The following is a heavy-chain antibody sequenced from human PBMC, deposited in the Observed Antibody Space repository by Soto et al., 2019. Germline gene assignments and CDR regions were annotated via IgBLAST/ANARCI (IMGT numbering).Heavy chain of an antibody. CDR2: FHFSGST. CDR3: ARGRGVAVAGNKLNFDY. D-gene: IGHD6-19*01. CDR1: GGSISSPSYY. Sequence: SETLSLTCTVSGGSISSPSYYWSWIRQPPGKGLEWIGYFHFSGSTNYNPSLKNRVTISVDTSKNQFSLMLTSVTAADTAVYYCARGRGVAVAGNKLNFDYWGQG. J-gene: IGHJ4*02. V-gene: IGHV4-61*01.